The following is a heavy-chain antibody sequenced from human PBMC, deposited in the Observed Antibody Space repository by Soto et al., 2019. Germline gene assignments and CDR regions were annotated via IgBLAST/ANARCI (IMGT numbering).Heavy chain of an antibody. V-gene: IGHV4-4*07. CDR3: VRSPAYGDYANLDT. J-gene: IGHJ5*02. Sequence: QVQLQESGPGLVKPSETLSLTCTVSGDSVSKYYWNWIRQPAGKGLEWIGRIHSTRSPDYNPSLKSRVTLSVDTSKNQFSLKLSLTSVTAADTAVYYCVRSPAYGDYANLDTWGQGTLVTVSS. CDR1: GDSVSKYY. D-gene: IGHD4-17*01. CDR2: IHSTRSP.